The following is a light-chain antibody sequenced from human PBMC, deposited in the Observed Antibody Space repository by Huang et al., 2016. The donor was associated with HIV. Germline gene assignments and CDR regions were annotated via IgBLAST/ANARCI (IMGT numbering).Light chain of an antibody. CDR1: QTISTY. V-gene: IGKV1-39*01. Sequence: DTQMTQSPSSLSASVGDRVTITCRASQTISTYLNWYQQQPGKAPKLLIYGASSLQSGVPSRFIGSGSGTDFTLTIRSLQREDFATYFCQQSCSTPWTFGQGTKVEIK. J-gene: IGKJ1*01. CDR3: QQSCSTPWT. CDR2: GAS.